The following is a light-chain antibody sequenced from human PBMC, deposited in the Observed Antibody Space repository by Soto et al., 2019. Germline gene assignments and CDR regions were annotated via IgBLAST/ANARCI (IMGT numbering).Light chain of an antibody. V-gene: IGLV2-14*01. CDR3: CSYTSSSTLV. Sequence: QSALTQPASVSGSPGQSITISCTGTSSDVGGYNYVSWYQQHPGKAPKLMIHDVDKRPSGVSNRFSGSKSGNTASLTISGLQTEDEADYYCCSYTSSSTLVFGAGTKLTVL. CDR2: DVD. CDR1: SSDVGGYNY. J-gene: IGLJ2*01.